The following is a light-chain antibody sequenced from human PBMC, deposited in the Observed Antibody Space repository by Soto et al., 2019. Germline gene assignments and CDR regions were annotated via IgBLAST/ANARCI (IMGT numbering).Light chain of an antibody. CDR3: QHYGSPGT. V-gene: IGKV3-20*01. CDR1: QSVSNNY. J-gene: IGKJ1*01. Sequence: EIVLTQSPGTLSLSPGERATLSCRASQSVSNNYLAWYQQKPGQAPRLLIYGASNRATGIPDRFSGSGSGTDFTLTISRMEPEDFAVDYCQHYGSPGTFGQGTKVDIK. CDR2: GAS.